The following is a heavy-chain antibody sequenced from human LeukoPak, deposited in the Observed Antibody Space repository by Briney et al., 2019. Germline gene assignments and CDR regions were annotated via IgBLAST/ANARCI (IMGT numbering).Heavy chain of an antibody. Sequence: GGSLRLSCAASGFIFSNYWMSWVRQAPGKGLEWVSAISGSGGSTYYADSVKGRFTISRDNSKNTLYLQMNSLRAEDTAVYYCAKSRGHGWDYWGQGTLVTVSS. J-gene: IGHJ4*02. D-gene: IGHD5-12*01. CDR2: ISGSGGST. V-gene: IGHV3-23*01. CDR1: GFIFSNYW. CDR3: AKSRGHGWDY.